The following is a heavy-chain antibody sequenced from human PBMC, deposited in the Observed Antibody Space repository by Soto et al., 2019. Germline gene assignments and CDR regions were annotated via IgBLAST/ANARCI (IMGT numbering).Heavy chain of an antibody. CDR1: GFTFSSYG. CDR3: AKEHPPIRLMGSGSYYNGQGAGMDV. V-gene: IGHV3-30*18. CDR2: ISYDGSNK. Sequence: QVQLVESGGGVVQPGRSLRLSCAASGFTFSSYGMHWVRQAPGKGLEWVAVISYDGSNKYYADSVKGRFTISRDNSKNTLYLEMNSLRAEETAVYYCAKEHPPIRLMGSGSYYNGQGAGMDVWGQGTTVTVSS. J-gene: IGHJ6*02. D-gene: IGHD3-10*01.